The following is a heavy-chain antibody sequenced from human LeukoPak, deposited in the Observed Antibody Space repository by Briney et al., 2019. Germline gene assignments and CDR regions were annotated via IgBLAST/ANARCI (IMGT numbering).Heavy chain of an antibody. Sequence: PSGTLSLTCTLSRGSISRYYWSWMGQPARRGVEGIVYIYYSGSTNYNPSLKCRVTISVDTSKNQSSLRLSSVTAADTAVYNCAKVASGLDYYMDVWGKGTTVTVSS. CDR3: AKVASGLDYYMDV. CDR2: IYYSGST. D-gene: IGHD2-15*01. CDR1: RGSISRYY. V-gene: IGHV4-59*01. J-gene: IGHJ6*03.